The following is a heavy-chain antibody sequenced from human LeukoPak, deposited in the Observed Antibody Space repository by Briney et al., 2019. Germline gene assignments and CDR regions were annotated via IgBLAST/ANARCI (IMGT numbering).Heavy chain of an antibody. CDR2: ISSSSSTI. Sequence: GGSLRLSCAASGFTFSSYSMNWVRQAPGKGLEWVSYISSSSSTIYYADSVKGRFTISRDNAKNSLYLQMNSLRAEDTAVYYCAQSEGVFYGSGSYLFDYWGEGTLVTVSS. CDR3: AQSEGVFYGSGSYLFDY. CDR1: GFTFSSYS. V-gene: IGHV3-48*01. J-gene: IGHJ4*02. D-gene: IGHD3-10*01.